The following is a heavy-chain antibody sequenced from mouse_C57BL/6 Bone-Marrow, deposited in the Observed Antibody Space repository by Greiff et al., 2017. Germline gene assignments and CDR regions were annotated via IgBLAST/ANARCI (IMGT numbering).Heavy chain of an antibody. J-gene: IGHJ1*03. D-gene: IGHD2-3*01. V-gene: IGHV1-9*01. CDR3: AREAVYDGDYFWYFDG. Sequence: QVQLQQSGAELMKPGASVKLSCKATGYTFTGYWIEWVKQRPGHGLEWIGEILPGSGSTKYNEKFKGKATFTADTSYNTAYMQLCSPTTEDSAIYTCAREAVYDGDYFWYFDGWGTGTTVTVSS. CDR1: GYTFTGYW. CDR2: ILPGSGST.